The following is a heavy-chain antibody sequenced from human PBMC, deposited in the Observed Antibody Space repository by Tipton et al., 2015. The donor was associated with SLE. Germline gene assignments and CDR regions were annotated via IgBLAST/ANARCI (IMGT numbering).Heavy chain of an antibody. V-gene: IGHV4-39*02. CDR3: ARGSGATYLLGYYYMDV. Sequence: TLSLTCSVSGASISRSFDSWGWIRQPPGKGLEWLGTIDYSDYTYYNPSLKSRVTMSLDTSNNHFSLKLSSVTAADTAVYYCARGSGATYLLGYYYMDVWGKGTTVIVSS. CDR1: GASISRSFDS. CDR2: IDYSDYT. J-gene: IGHJ6*03. D-gene: IGHD4/OR15-4a*01.